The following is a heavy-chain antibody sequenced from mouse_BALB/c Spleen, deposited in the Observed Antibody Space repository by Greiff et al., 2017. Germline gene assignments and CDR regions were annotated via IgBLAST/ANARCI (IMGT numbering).Heavy chain of an antibody. Sequence: EVQLVESGGGLVQPKGSLKLSCAASGFTFNTYAMNWVRQAPGKGLEWVARIRSKSNNYATYYADSVKDRFTISRDDSQSMLYLQMNNLKTEDTAMYYCVRHPSSMDDWGQGTSVTVSS. J-gene: IGHJ4*01. CDR1: GFTFNTYA. CDR2: IRSKSNNYAT. V-gene: IGHV10-1*02. CDR3: VRHPSSMDD.